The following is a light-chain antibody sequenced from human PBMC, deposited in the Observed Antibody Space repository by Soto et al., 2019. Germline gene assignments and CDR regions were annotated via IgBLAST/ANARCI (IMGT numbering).Light chain of an antibody. J-gene: IGKJ4*01. CDR3: QQYNTYPLS. Sequence: DIQMTQSPSTLSASVGDRVTITCRASQSISTWLAWYQQKPGKAPKLLIYKASSLESCVPSRYRDSRSGTAFTLTISCLQPDEFASDSCQQYNTYPLSFGGGTTVEIK. CDR1: QSISTW. V-gene: IGKV1-5*03. CDR2: KAS.